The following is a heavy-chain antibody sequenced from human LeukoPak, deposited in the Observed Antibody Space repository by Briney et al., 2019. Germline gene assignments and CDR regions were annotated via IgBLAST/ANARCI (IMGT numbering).Heavy chain of an antibody. Sequence: GGSLRLSCAASGFTFSSYAMSWVRQAPGKGLEWASAISGSGGSTYYADSVKGRLTTSRDNSKNTLYLQMNSLRAEDTAVYYCARGSYGDYGYWGQGTLVTVSS. CDR1: GFTFSSYA. J-gene: IGHJ4*02. D-gene: IGHD4-17*01. CDR3: ARGSYGDYGY. CDR2: ISGSGGST. V-gene: IGHV3-23*01.